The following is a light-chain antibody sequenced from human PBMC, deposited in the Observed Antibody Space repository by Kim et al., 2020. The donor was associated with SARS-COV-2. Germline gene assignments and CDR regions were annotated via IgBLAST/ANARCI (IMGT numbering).Light chain of an antibody. CDR3: QQYNEWPRT. J-gene: IGKJ1*01. V-gene: IGKV3-15*01. Sequence: ASPGETATLSCRASQNIRSDLNWFQQKPGQAPRRLISGASTRATGIPARFSGSGSGTEFSLTISSLQSEDFAVYFCQQYNEWPRTFGQGTKVDIK. CDR2: GAS. CDR1: QNIRSD.